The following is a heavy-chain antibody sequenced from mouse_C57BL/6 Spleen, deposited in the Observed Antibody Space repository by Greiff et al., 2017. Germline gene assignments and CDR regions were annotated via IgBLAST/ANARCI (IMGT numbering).Heavy chain of an antibody. CDR2: IHPSDSDT. CDR3: IIYYHIPGNYFDY. CDR1: GYTFTSYW. Sequence: QVQLQQPGAELVKPGASVKVSCKASGYTFTSYWTHWVKQRPGQGLEWIGRIHPSDSDTNYNQKFKGKATLTVDKSSSTAYMQLSSLTSEDSAVYYCIIYYHIPGNYFDYWGQGTTLTVSS. V-gene: IGHV1-74*01. J-gene: IGHJ2*01. D-gene: IGHD2-1*01.